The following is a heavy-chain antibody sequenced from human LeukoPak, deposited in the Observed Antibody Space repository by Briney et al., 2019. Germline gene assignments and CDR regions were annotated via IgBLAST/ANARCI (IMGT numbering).Heavy chain of an antibody. D-gene: IGHD1-26*01. CDR2: VNPDSGGT. J-gene: IGHJ5*02. CDR3: ARATVEGGFDP. CDR1: GYTFVGYY. V-gene: IGHV1-2*02. Sequence: ASVKVSCKASGYTFVGYYMHWLRQAPGQGLEWMGCVNPDSGGTDYAQKFQGRVTMTRDTSISTAYMELSRLRSDDTAVYYCARATVEGGFDPWCQGTLVTVSS.